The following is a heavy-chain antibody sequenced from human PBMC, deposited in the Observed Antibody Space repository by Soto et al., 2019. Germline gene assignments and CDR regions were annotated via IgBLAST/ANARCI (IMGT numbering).Heavy chain of an antibody. D-gene: IGHD2-21*02. J-gene: IGHJ6*02. CDR3: IQSHCGGDCLQSYASYYYYGMDV. CDR1: AFSLSTGGVG. Sequence: QITLKESGPTLVKPTQTLTLTCTFSAFSLSTGGVGVGWIRQPPGKALEWLALIYWDDDKRYSPSLRSRLTITKDTSKNQVVLTMTNKDPVDTATYYCIQSHCGGDCLQSYASYYYYGMDVWGQGTTVTVSS. CDR2: IYWDDDK. V-gene: IGHV2-5*02.